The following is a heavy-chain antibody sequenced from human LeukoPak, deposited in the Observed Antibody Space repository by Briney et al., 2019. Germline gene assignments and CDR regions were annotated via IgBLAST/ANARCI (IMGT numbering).Heavy chain of an antibody. Sequence: SETQSLTCTVSGGSISSSSYYWGWIRQPPGKGLEWIGSIYYSGSTYYNPSLKSRVTMSVDTSKNQFSLKLRSVTAADTAVYYCARDSDFSDFWSGFVFDPWGQGTLVTVSS. V-gene: IGHV4-39*07. CDR1: GGSISSSSYY. D-gene: IGHD3-3*01. CDR3: ARDSDFSDFWSGFVFDP. CDR2: IYYSGST. J-gene: IGHJ5*02.